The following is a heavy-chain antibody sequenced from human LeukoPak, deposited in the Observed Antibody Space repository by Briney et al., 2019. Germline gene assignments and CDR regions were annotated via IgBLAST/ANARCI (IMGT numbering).Heavy chain of an antibody. J-gene: IGHJ4*02. CDR3: ARGRDSSGYYAFDY. Sequence: GGSLRLSCAASGFTFSSYSMNWVRQAPGKGLEWVSSISSSSSYIYYADSEKGRFTISRDNAKNSLYLQMNSLRAEDTAVYYCARGRDSSGYYAFDYWGQGTLVTVSS. CDR2: ISSSSSYI. CDR1: GFTFSSYS. V-gene: IGHV3-21*01. D-gene: IGHD3-22*01.